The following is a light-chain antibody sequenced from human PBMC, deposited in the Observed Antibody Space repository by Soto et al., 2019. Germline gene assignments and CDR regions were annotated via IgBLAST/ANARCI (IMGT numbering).Light chain of an antibody. Sequence: QSVLTQPASVSGSPGQSITISCTGTSSDVGAYNSVSWYQQDPDKAPKLIIFSVTSRTSGLSDRFSGSKSDNTASLTISGLRTEDEADYYCSSATSSSTYLFGTGTKLTVL. CDR2: SVT. V-gene: IGLV2-14*03. J-gene: IGLJ1*01. CDR1: SSDVGAYNS. CDR3: SSATSSSTYL.